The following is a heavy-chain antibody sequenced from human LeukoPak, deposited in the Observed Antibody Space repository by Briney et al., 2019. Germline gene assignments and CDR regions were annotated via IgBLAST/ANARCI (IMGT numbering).Heavy chain of an antibody. CDR3: ARDGLSATVSSYNWFDP. CDR1: GGTFSSYA. CDR2: IIPIFGTA. V-gene: IGHV1-69*13. J-gene: IGHJ5*02. Sequence: SVKVSCKASGGTFSSYAISWVRQAPGQGLEWMGGIIPIFGTANYAQKFQGRVTITADESTSTAYMELSSLRSEDTAVYYCARDGLSATVSSYNWFDPWGQGTLVTISS. D-gene: IGHD4-11*01.